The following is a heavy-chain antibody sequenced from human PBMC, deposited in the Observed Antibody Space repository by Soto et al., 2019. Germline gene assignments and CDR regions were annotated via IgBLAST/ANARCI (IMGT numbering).Heavy chain of an antibody. V-gene: IGHV3-23*01. CDR2: ISGSGGST. CDR1: GFTFSSYA. CDR3: ASLREVMTSYYFDC. D-gene: IGHD3-10*01. Sequence: EVQLLESGGGLVQPGGSLRRSCAASGFTFSSYAMSWVRQAPGKGLEWVSAISGSGGSTYYADSVKGRFTISRDNSKNTRYLQMNSLRAEDTAVYYCASLREVMTSYYFDCWGQGTLVTVSS. J-gene: IGHJ4*02.